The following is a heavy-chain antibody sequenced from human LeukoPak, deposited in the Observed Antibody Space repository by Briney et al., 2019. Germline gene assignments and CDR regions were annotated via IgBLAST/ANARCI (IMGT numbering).Heavy chain of an antibody. D-gene: IGHD4-17*01. CDR2: ISAYNGNT. V-gene: IGHV1-18*01. CDR1: GYTFTSSG. CDR3: AKTTVTTEYYYYYMDV. J-gene: IGHJ6*03. Sequence: ASVKVSCKASGYTFTSSGISWVRKAPGQGLEWMGWISAYNGNTNYAQKLQGRVTMTTDTSTSTAYMELRSLRSDDTAVYYCAKTTVTTEYYYYYMDVWGKGTTVTVSS.